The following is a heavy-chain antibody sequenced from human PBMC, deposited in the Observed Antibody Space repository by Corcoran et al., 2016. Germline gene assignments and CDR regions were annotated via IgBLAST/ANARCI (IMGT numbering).Heavy chain of an antibody. CDR3: ARRLVRSGSRYVDL. Sequence: EVQLVQSGAEVKESGESLKISCKGSGYSFTSHWIGWVRQMPGKGLECMGVISPGDSDTRYSPSFQGQVTISADKSISTAYLQWSSLKASDTAMYYCARRLVRSGSRYVDLWGRGTLVTVSS. D-gene: IGHD1-26*01. J-gene: IGHJ2*01. CDR1: GYSFTSHW. CDR2: ISPGDSDT. V-gene: IGHV5-51*01.